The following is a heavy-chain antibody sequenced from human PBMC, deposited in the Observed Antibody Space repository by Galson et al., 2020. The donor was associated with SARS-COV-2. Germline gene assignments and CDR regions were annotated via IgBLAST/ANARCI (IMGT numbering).Heavy chain of an antibody. CDR1: GFTFTNAW. CDR2: IKSRTDGARA. CDR3: TSMTTLVVGDSADY. J-gene: IGHJ4*02. V-gene: IGHV3-15*05. Sequence: GESLKISCAASGFTFTNAWMSWVRQAPGKGLEWVGRIKSRTDGARADHAAAVKGRFTVSRDDLTNTLFLQMNSLKTEDTAVYYCTSMTTLVVGDSADYWGQGTLVTVSS. D-gene: IGHD2-2*01.